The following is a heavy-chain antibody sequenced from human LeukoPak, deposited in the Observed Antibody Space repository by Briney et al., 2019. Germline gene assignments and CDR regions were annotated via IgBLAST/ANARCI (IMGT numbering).Heavy chain of an antibody. Sequence: GGSLRLSCAASGFTVSSNYMSWVRQAPGKGLEWVAVIWYDDSNKYYADSVKGRFTISRDNSKNTLYLQMNSLRAEDTAVYYCARRVIDYDFDYWGQGTLVTVSS. J-gene: IGHJ4*02. CDR1: GFTVSSNY. D-gene: IGHD3-10*01. CDR3: ARRVIDYDFDY. CDR2: IWYDDSNK. V-gene: IGHV3-33*08.